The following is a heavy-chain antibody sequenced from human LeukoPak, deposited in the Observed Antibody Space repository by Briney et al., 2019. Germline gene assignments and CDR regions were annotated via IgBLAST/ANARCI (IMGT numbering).Heavy chain of an antibody. CDR1: GFTFTSSA. CDR3: ASRGYSSSWSSRPYYYYYYMDV. V-gene: IGHV1-58*01. J-gene: IGHJ6*03. Sequence: SVKVSCKASGFTFTSSAVQWVRQARGQRLEWIGWIVVGSGNTNYAQKFQERVTITRDMSTSTAYMELSSLRSEDTAVYYCASRGYSSSWSSRPYYYYYYMDVWGKGTTVTVSS. D-gene: IGHD6-13*01. CDR2: IVVGSGNT.